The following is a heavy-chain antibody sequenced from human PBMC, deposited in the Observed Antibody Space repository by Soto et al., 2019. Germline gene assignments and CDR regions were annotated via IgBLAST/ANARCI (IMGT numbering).Heavy chain of an antibody. CDR2: IRGGSDVV. CDR1: GFPFSTFE. J-gene: IGHJ4*02. Sequence: RRLSCVASGFPFSTFEMNWVRQAPGKGLEWLSYIRGGSDVVYYADSVKGRFSISRDNAKNSLYLQMSSLRDEDTGVYFCVGGGLPFFDYWGQGALVTVS. V-gene: IGHV3-48*03. CDR3: VGGGLPFFDY. D-gene: IGHD3-16*01.